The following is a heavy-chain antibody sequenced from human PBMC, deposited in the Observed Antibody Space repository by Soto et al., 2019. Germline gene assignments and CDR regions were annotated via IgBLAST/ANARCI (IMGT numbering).Heavy chain of an antibody. J-gene: IGHJ5*02. D-gene: IGHD4-17*01. CDR1: GFTFSSYA. CDR3: ARDSGFGGDTYNWFDP. CDR2: ISYHGSNK. Sequence: GGSLRLSCEASGFTFSSYAMHWVRQAPGKGLEWVAVISYHGSNKYYADFVKGRFTISRDNSKNTLYLQMNSLRAEDTAVYYCARDSGFGGDTYNWFDPWGQGTLVTVYS. V-gene: IGHV3-30-3*01.